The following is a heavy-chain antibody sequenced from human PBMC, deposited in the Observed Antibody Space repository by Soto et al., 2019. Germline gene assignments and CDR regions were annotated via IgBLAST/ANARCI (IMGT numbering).Heavy chain of an antibody. V-gene: IGHV3-30-3*01. CDR3: ARDGLFSSYYDSSGYFDY. CDR1: GFTFSSYA. D-gene: IGHD3-22*01. J-gene: IGHJ4*02. CDR2: ISYDGSNK. Sequence: QVQLVESGGGVVQPGRSLRLSCAASGFTFSSYAMHWVRQAPGKGLEWVAVISYDGSNKYYADSVKGRFTISRDNSKNTLYLQMNSLRAEDTAVYYCARDGLFSSYYDSSGYFDYWGQGPLVTVSS.